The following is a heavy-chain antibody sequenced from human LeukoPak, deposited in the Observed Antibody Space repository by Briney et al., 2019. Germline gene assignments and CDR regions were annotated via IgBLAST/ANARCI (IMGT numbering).Heavy chain of an antibody. D-gene: IGHD5-12*01. CDR3: AKVVGGYDRSYAVQS. CDR1: GLTASHSVNNA. Sequence: PGGSLRLSCAASGLTASHSVNNAMSWVRHPPGKGLEWVSGITTSGATYYADSVKGRFTISRDNSKNTLYLQMNSLRAEDTAVYYCAKVVGGYDRSYAVQSWGQGTLVTVSS. J-gene: IGHJ5*02. CDR2: ITTSGAT. V-gene: IGHV3-23*01.